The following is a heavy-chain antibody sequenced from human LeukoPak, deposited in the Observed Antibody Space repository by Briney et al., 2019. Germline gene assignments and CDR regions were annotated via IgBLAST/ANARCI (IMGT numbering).Heavy chain of an antibody. V-gene: IGHV3-30*04. CDR3: ARLAYYDSSGYLTDFDY. CDR1: GFTFSSYA. D-gene: IGHD3-22*01. CDR2: ISYDGSNK. Sequence: PGRSLRLSCAASGFTFSSYAMHWARQAPGKGLEWVAVISYDGSNKYYADSVKGRFTISRDNSKNTLYLQMNSLRAEDTAVYYCARLAYYDSSGYLTDFDYWGQGTLVTVSS. J-gene: IGHJ4*02.